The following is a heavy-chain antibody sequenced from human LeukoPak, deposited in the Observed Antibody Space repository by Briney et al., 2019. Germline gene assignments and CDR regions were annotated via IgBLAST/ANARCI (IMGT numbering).Heavy chain of an antibody. CDR3: AKDRYDYVWGSYDEYYFDY. Sequence: GGSLRLSCAASGFTFSSYWMSWVRQAPGKGLEWVSGISGDGGSTYYADSVKGRFTISRDNSKNTLYLQMNSLRAEDTAVYYCAKDRYDYVWGSYDEYYFDYWGQGTLVTVSS. D-gene: IGHD3-16*01. CDR1: GFTFSSYW. J-gene: IGHJ4*02. V-gene: IGHV3-23*01. CDR2: ISGDGGST.